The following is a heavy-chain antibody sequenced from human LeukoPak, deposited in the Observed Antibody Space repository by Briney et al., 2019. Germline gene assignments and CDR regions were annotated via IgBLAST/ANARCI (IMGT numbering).Heavy chain of an antibody. D-gene: IGHD6-13*01. CDR2: ISSSGGST. J-gene: IGHJ4*02. CDR3: AKATPATAAFES. V-gene: IGHV3-23*01. Sequence: PGGSLRLSCAASGFTFSMYAVSWVRQAPGNGLEWVSTISSSGGSTYYADSVKGRFAISRDNSKNTLYLQMNSLRAEDTAVYYCAKATPATAAFESWGQGTLLTVSS. CDR1: GFTFSMYA.